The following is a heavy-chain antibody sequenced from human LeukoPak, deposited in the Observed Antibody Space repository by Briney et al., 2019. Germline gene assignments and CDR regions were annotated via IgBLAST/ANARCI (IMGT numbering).Heavy chain of an antibody. CDR1: GGTFSSYA. Sequence: ASVKVSCKASGGTFSSYAISWVRQAPGQGLEWMGRIIPIFGTANYAQKFQGRVTITTDESTSTAYMELSSLRSEDTAVYYCAGVKKVNYDSSGPCGYWGQGTLVTVSS. V-gene: IGHV1-69*05. J-gene: IGHJ4*02. CDR2: IIPIFGTA. D-gene: IGHD3-22*01. CDR3: AGVKKVNYDSSGPCGY.